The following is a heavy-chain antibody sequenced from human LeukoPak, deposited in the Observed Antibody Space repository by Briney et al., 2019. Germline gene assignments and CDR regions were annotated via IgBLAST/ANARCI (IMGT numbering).Heavy chain of an antibody. CDR3: ARGETVTTSTGYYGMDV. CDR1: GGTFSNYA. CDR2: IIPVFEKP. Sequence: ASVKVSCKASGGTFSNYAVSWVRQAPGQGLEWMGGIIPVFEKPNYARKFQDRVTITADESTATAYMELSRLRSDDTAVYYCARGETVTTSTGYYGMDVWGQGTTVTVSS. J-gene: IGHJ6*02. V-gene: IGHV1-69*13. D-gene: IGHD4-17*01.